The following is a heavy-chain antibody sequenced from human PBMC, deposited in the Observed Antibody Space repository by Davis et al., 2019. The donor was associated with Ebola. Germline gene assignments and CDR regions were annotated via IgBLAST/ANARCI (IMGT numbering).Heavy chain of an antibody. D-gene: IGHD5-24*01. Sequence: PGGSLRLSCKGFGYSFTTYWIGWVRQMPGKGLEWMGIIYPGDSDTRYSPSFQGQVTISADKSISTAYLQWSSLKASDTAMYYCARGTDGYNPGGYFDSWGQGTLVTVSS. CDR2: IYPGDSDT. CDR3: ARGTDGYNPGGYFDS. V-gene: IGHV5-51*01. CDR1: GYSFTTYW. J-gene: IGHJ4*02.